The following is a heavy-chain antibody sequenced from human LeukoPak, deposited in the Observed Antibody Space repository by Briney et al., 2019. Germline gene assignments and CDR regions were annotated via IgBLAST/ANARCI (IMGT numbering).Heavy chain of an antibody. CDR3: ARGDCSGGSCYLPEYLQH. Sequence: GASVKVSCKASGYTFTGYFIHWVRQAPGQGLEWMGWITAYNGYTTYAQKLQGRVTMTTDTSTNTAYMELRSLKSDDTAVYYCARGDCSGGSCYLPEYLQHWGQGTLVTVSS. CDR1: GYTFTGYF. CDR2: ITAYNGYT. D-gene: IGHD2-15*01. V-gene: IGHV1-18*04. J-gene: IGHJ1*01.